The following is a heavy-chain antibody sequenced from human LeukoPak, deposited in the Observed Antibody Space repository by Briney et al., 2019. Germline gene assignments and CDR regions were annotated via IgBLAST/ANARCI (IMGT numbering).Heavy chain of an antibody. CDR3: ARFAVRNYGDYIGLDY. Sequence: SVKVSCKASGGTFSSYAISWVRQAPGQGLEWMGGIIPIFGTANYAQKFQGRVTITADESTSTAYMELRSLRSDDTAVYYCARFAVRNYGDYIGLDYWGQGTLVTVSS. V-gene: IGHV1-69*13. J-gene: IGHJ4*02. CDR2: IIPIFGTA. CDR1: GGTFSSYA. D-gene: IGHD4-17*01.